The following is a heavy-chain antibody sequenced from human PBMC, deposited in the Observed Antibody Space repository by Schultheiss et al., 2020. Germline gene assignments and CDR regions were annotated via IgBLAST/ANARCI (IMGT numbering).Heavy chain of an antibody. CDR1: GFTFSSYG. J-gene: IGHJ3*02. D-gene: IGHD6-13*01. CDR3: AKNRIGSSWFDAFDI. Sequence: GGSLRLSCAASGFTFSSYGMHWVRQAPGKGLEWVSAISGSGGSTYYADSVKGRFTISRDNSKNTLYLQMNSLRAEDTAVYYCAKNRIGSSWFDAFDIWGQGTMVTVSS. CDR2: ISGSGGST. V-gene: IGHV3-23*01.